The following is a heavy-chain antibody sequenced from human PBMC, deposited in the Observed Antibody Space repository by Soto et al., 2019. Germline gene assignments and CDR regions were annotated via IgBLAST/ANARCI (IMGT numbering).Heavy chain of an antibody. Sequence: GGSLRLSCAASGFIFSNHGMLWARQAPGKGLEWVAVIWFDGSHKYYSDSVKGRFTISRDNFKNTLYLQMNSLRAEDTAVYYCARLTGSYFDSWGQGTLVTVSS. CDR2: IWFDGSHK. CDR1: GFIFSNHG. V-gene: IGHV3-33*01. CDR3: ARLTGSYFDS. D-gene: IGHD3-9*01. J-gene: IGHJ4*02.